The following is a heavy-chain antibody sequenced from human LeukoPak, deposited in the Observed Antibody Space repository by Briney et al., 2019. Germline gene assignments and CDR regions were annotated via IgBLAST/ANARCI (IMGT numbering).Heavy chain of an antibody. CDR1: GGTFSSYA. V-gene: IGHV1-69*05. D-gene: IGHD3-16*01. J-gene: IGHJ5*02. Sequence: ASVKVSCKASGGTFSSYAISWVRQAPGQGLEWMGGIIPTFGTANYAQKFQGRVTITTDESTSTAYMELSSLRSEDTAVYYCARDGMGGTNWFDPWGQGTLVTVSS. CDR2: IIPTFGTA. CDR3: ARDGMGGTNWFDP.